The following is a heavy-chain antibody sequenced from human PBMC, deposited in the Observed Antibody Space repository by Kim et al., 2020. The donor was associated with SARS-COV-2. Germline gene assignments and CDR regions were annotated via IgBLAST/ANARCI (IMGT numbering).Heavy chain of an antibody. CDR3: ARDQGHYDILTNYYQHWY. V-gene: IGHV3-53*01. J-gene: IGHJ2*01. D-gene: IGHD3-9*01. Sequence: GGSLRLSCAASGFTVSSNSMSWVRQAPGKGLEWLSITYSAGTTYYADSVKGRFTISRDNSKNTLYLQMNSLRAEDTAVYCCARDQGHYDILTNYYQHWY. CDR2: TYSAGTT. CDR1: GFTVSSNS.